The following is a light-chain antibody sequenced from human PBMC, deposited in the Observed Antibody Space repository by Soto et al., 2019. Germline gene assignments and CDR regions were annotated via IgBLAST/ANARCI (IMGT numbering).Light chain of an antibody. J-gene: IGLJ2*01. CDR2: EGT. V-gene: IGLV2-23*01. Sequence: QSALTQPASVSGSPGQSITISCSGASSDVGPYKLVAWYQQHPDKAPKLIIHEGTKRPSGVASRFSGSQSGTTASLTISGLQAEDEADYYCSSYADSDLIFGGGTKVTVL. CDR1: SSDVGPYKL. CDR3: SSYADSDLI.